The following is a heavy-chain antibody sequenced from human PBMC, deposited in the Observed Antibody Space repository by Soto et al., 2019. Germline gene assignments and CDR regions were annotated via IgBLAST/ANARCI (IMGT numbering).Heavy chain of an antibody. D-gene: IGHD1-26*01. CDR1: GFTFSSYA. Sequence: QVQLVESGGGVVQPGTSLRLSCAASGFTFSSYAVHWVRQAPGEGLEWVAAMSSDGTNKYYADSVKGRFTISRDKYKNTLYLQMNSLRAEDTAVYYCAKTPWEKYYSSWFDHWGQGTLVTVSS. CDR3: AKTPWEKYYSSWFDH. V-gene: IGHV3-30*18. CDR2: MSSDGTNK. J-gene: IGHJ5*02.